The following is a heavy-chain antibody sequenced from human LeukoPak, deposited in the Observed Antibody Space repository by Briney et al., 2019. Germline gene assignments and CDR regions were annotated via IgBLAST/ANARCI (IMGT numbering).Heavy chain of an antibody. CDR1: GYSISSGYY. D-gene: IGHD3-10*01. Sequence: PSETLSLTCTVSGYSISSGYYWGWIRQPPGKGLEWIGRIYTSGSTNYNPSLKSRVTMSVDTSKNQFSLKLSSVTAADTAVYYCARDESYYGSGSYPGHWGQGTLVTVSS. CDR3: ARDESYYGSGSYPGH. V-gene: IGHV4-38-2*02. CDR2: IYTSGST. J-gene: IGHJ4*02.